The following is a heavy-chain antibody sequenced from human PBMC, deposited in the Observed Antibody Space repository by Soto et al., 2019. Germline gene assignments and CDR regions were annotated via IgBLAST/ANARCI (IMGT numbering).Heavy chain of an antibody. CDR1: VGSISSSSYY. V-gene: IGHV4-39*01. J-gene: IGHJ5*02. D-gene: IGHD2-15*01. CDR3: ARHPSYCSGGSCYPGNWFDP. Sequence: PSETLSLTCTFSVGSISSSSYYWGWIRQPPGKGLEWIGSIYYSGSTYYNPSLKSRVTISVDTSKNQLSLKLSSVTAADTAVYYCARHPSYCSGGSCYPGNWFDPWGQGTLVTVSS. CDR2: IYYSGST.